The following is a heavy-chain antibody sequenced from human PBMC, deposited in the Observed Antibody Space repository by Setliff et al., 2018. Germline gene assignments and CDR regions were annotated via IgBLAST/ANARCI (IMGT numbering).Heavy chain of an antibody. Sequence: ASVKVSCKASGYTFTSYGISWVRQVPGQGLEWMGWITIHNGNTNYAQKFQDRVSMTTDASTGTAYMELSSLTSDDTAVYYCARAHLPGSGSYFGFDYWGQGTLVTSPQ. J-gene: IGHJ4*02. D-gene: IGHD1-26*01. CDR1: GYTFTSYG. V-gene: IGHV1-18*01. CDR3: ARAHLPGSGSYFGFDY. CDR2: ITIHNGNT.